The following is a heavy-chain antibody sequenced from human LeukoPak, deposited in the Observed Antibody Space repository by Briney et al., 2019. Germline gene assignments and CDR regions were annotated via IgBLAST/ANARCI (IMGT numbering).Heavy chain of an antibody. V-gene: IGHV4-59*08. D-gene: IGHD6-13*01. Sequence: SETLSLTCTVSGGSISSYYWSWIRQPPGKGLEWIGYIYYSGSTNHNPSLKSRVTISVDTSKNQFSLKPSSVTAADTAVYYCARASSSWYGEYFQHWGQGTLVTVSS. CDR3: ARASSSWYGEYFQH. CDR1: GGSISSYY. CDR2: IYYSGST. J-gene: IGHJ1*01.